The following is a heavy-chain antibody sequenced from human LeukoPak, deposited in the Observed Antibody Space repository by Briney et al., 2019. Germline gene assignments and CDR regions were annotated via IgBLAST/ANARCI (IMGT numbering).Heavy chain of an antibody. CDR1: GGSFTDYY. J-gene: IGHJ4*02. V-gene: IGHV4-34*01. Sequence: PSETLSLTCAVYGGSFTDYYWNWIRQPPGKGLEWIGEINHSGITHYNPSLKSRVTISVDTSKNQFSLKLSSVTAADTAVYYCARSNGMATSLAYWGQGTLVTVSS. CDR2: INHSGIT. CDR3: ARSNGMATSLAY. D-gene: IGHD5-24*01.